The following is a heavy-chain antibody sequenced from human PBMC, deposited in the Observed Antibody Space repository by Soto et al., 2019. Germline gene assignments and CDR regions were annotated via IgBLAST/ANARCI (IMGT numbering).Heavy chain of an antibody. CDR1: GFTVSRDY. CDR2: IYTGGST. Sequence: GGSLRLSCAASGFTVSRDYMSWVRQAPGKGLEWVSVIYTGGSTYYADSVKGRFTFSRDNSKNTLYFQMNSLRAEDTAVYYCARAYGGNPALFDPWGQGTLVTVSS. D-gene: IGHD4-17*01. J-gene: IGHJ5*02. V-gene: IGHV3-53*01. CDR3: ARAYGGNPALFDP.